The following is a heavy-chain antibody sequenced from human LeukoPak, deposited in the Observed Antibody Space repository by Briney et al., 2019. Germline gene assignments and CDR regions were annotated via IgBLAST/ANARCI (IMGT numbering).Heavy chain of an antibody. CDR3: ARSLGYCSSTSCYTPPWY. J-gene: IGHJ4*02. D-gene: IGHD2-2*02. Sequence: PGGSLRLSCAASGFTFSSYAMHWVRQAPGKGLEWVAVISYDGSNKYYADSVKGRFTISRDNSKNTLYLQMNSLRAEDTAVYYCARSLGYCSSTSCYTPPWYWGQGTLVTVSS. CDR2: ISYDGSNK. V-gene: IGHV3-30-3*01. CDR1: GFTFSSYA.